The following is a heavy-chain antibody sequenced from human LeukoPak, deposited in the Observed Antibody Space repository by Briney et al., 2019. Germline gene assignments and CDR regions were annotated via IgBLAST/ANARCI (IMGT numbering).Heavy chain of an antibody. J-gene: IGHJ4*02. CDR2: ISSSGSTI. CDR1: GFTFSSYS. CDR3: ARGMITFGGVIDESDY. Sequence: GGSLRLSCAASGFTFSSYSMNWVRQAPGKGLEWVSYISSSGSTIYYADSVKGRFTISRDNAKNSLYLQMNSLRAEDTAVYYCARGMITFGGVIDESDYWGQGTLVTVSS. V-gene: IGHV3-48*01. D-gene: IGHD3-16*02.